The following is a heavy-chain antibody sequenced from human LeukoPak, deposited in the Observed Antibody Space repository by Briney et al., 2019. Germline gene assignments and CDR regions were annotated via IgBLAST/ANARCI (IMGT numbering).Heavy chain of an antibody. D-gene: IGHD4-17*01. CDR2: LKRESDGGTP. CDR1: GFAVSSAW. Sequence: GGSLRLSCAASGFAVSSAWMHWVRQAPGKGLEWVGRLKRESDGGTPDYAAPVKGRFTISRDDSKNTLYLQMNSLKTEDTAVYYCVTDYAGGQGTLVTVSS. J-gene: IGHJ4*02. CDR3: VTDYA. V-gene: IGHV3-15*01.